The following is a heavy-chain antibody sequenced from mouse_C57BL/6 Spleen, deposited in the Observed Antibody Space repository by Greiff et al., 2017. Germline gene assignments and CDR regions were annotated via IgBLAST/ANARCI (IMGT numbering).Heavy chain of an antibody. CDR2: IHPNSGST. V-gene: IGHV1-64*01. J-gene: IGHJ3*01. D-gene: IGHD2-5*01. CDR1: GYTFTSYW. Sequence: QVQLQQPGAELVKPGASVKLSCKASGYTFTSYWMHWVKQRPGQGLEWIGMIHPNSGSTNYNEKCKSKATLTVDKSSSTAYMQLSSLTSEDSAVYYWASYDSNPWFAYWGQGTLVTVSA. CDR3: ASYDSNPWFAY.